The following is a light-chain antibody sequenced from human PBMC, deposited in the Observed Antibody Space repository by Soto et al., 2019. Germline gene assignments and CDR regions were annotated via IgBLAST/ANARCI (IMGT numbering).Light chain of an antibody. CDR3: QHYYTTPRT. Sequence: DIVMTQSPDSLAVSLGERATINCKSSQSVLYNSNNKNYLAWYQQKPGQPPKLLIYWASTRESGVPDRFSGSGSGKDFTLTISSLQAEYVAIYYCQHYYTTPRTFGQGTRLEIK. J-gene: IGKJ2*01. CDR1: QSVLYNSNNKNY. V-gene: IGKV4-1*01. CDR2: WAS.